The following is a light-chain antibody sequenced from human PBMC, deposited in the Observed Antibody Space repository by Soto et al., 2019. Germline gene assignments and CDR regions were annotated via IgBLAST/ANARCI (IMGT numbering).Light chain of an antibody. V-gene: IGKV3-20*01. CDR2: GAS. J-gene: IGKJ1*01. Sequence: EIVLTQSPGTLSLSPGERATLSCRASQSASSSYLGWYQQKPGQAPRLLMYGASSRATGIPERFSGSGSGTDFTLTISRLEPEDFAVYYCQQYGSSPRTFGQGTKVDIK. CDR1: QSASSSY. CDR3: QQYGSSPRT.